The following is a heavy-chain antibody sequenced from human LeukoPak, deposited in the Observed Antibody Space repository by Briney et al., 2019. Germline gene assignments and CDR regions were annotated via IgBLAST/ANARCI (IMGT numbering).Heavy chain of an antibody. Sequence: PGGSLRLSCAASGFTFSSYEMNWVRQAPGKGLEWVSYISSSGSTIYYADSVKGRFTISRDNAKNSLYLQMNSLRAEDTAVYYCARGARIIAYYYDSSGYHHQSDYWGQGTLVTVSS. CDR3: ARGARIIAYYYDSSGYHHQSDY. V-gene: IGHV3-48*03. D-gene: IGHD3-22*01. J-gene: IGHJ4*02. CDR2: ISSSGSTI. CDR1: GFTFSSYE.